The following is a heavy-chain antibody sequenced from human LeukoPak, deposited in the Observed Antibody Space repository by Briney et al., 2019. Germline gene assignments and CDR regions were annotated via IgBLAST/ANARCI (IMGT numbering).Heavy chain of an antibody. CDR1: GFTFSSYA. V-gene: IGHV3-23*01. CDR3: AKPLYYDFWSGPPDY. D-gene: IGHD3-3*01. J-gene: IGHJ4*02. CDR2: ISGSGGST. Sequence: PGRSLRLSCAASGFTFSSYAMSWVRQAPGKGLEWVSAISGSGGSTYYADSVKGRFTISRDNSKNTLYLQMNSLRAEDTAVYYCAKPLYYDFWSGPPDYWGQGTLVTVSS.